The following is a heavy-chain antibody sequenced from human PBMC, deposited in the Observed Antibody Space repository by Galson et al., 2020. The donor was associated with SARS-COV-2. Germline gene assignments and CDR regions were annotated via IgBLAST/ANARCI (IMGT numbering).Heavy chain of an antibody. Sequence: SQTLSLTCTVSGGSISSSSYYWGWIRQPPGKGLEWIGSIYYSGSTYYNPSLKSRVTISVDTSKNQFSLKLSSVTAADTAVYYCARKEAGMATDYWGQGTLVTVSS. CDR2: IYYSGST. J-gene: IGHJ4*02. CDR1: GGSISSSSYY. CDR3: ARKEAGMATDY. D-gene: IGHD5-12*01. V-gene: IGHV4-39*01.